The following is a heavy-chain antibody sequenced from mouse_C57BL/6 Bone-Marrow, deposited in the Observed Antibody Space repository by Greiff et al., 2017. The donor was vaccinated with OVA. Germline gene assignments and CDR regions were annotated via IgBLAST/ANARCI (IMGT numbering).Heavy chain of an antibody. V-gene: IGHV14-4*01. CDR1: GFNIKDDY. CDR3: THYYGSSMYFDV. D-gene: IGHD1-1*01. CDR2: IDPENGDT. J-gene: IGHJ1*03. Sequence: EVQLQQSGAELVRPGASVKLSCTASGFNIKDDYMHWVKQRPEQGLEWIGWIDPENGDTEYASKFQGKATITADTSSNTAYLQLSSLTSEDTAVYYCTHYYGSSMYFDVWGTGTTVTVSS.